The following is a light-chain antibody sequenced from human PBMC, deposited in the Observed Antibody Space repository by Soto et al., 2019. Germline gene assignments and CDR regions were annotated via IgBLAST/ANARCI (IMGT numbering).Light chain of an antibody. V-gene: IGKV3-20*01. CDR3: QQYGGSPSIT. CDR1: QSVTSSS. J-gene: IGKJ5*01. CDR2: GAS. Sequence: IVVTQSPCTLSLSPGERATLSCRASQSVTSSSLAWYQQRPGQAPRLLIYGASSRATGIPDRFSGSGSGTDFTLTISRLEPEDFAMYYCQQYGGSPSITFGQGTRLEIK.